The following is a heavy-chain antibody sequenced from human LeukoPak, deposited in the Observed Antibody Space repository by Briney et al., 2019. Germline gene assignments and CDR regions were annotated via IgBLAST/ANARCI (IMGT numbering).Heavy chain of an antibody. CDR2: INHSGST. CDR1: GGSFSGYY. V-gene: IGHV4-34*01. J-gene: IGHJ4*02. D-gene: IGHD2-15*01. CDR3: ARAVGYCSGGSCSLDY. Sequence: SETLSLTCAVYGGSFSGYYWSWIRQPPGKGLEWLGEINHSGSTNYNPSLKSRVTISVDTSKNQFSLKLSSVTAADTAVFYCARAVGYCSGGSCSLDYWGQGTLVTVSS.